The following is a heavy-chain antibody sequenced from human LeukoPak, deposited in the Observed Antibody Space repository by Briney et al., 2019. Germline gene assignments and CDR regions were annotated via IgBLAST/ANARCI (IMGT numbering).Heavy chain of an antibody. J-gene: IGHJ4*02. Sequence: GGSLRLSCPASGFTFSNYWMTWVRQAPGKGLEWVANIKDDGGDKHYGNSVKGRFTSSRDNAKNLLYLQMNSLRAEDTAVYYCARHSPWTFDYWGQGALVTVSS. CDR2: IKDDGGDK. CDR3: ARHSPWTFDY. CDR1: GFTFSNYW. D-gene: IGHD3/OR15-3a*01. V-gene: IGHV3-7*01.